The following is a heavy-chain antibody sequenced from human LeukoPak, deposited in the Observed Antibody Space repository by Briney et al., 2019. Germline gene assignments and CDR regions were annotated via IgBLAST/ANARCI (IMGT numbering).Heavy chain of an antibody. CDR2: INPNSGGT. D-gene: IGHD3-10*01. V-gene: IGHV1-2*02. Sequence: ASVTVSCMASGYTFTGYYMHWVRQAPGQGLEWMGWINPNSGGTNYAQKFQGRVTMTSGTSISTAYMELSRLRSDDTAVYYCARDRGYGSDYYYYMDVWGKGTTVTISS. CDR3: ARDRGYGSDYYYYMDV. J-gene: IGHJ6*03. CDR1: GYTFTGYY.